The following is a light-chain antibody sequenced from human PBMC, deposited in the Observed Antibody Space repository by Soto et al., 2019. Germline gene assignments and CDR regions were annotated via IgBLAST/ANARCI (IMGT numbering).Light chain of an antibody. Sequence: QSVLTQPPSVSGAPGQRVTISCTGSSSNIGAGYDVHWYQQRPGAAPKLLISANINRPSGVPDRFSGSKSGTSASLAITGLQADDEGDYYGHSYDSTLSARYVFGTGTKLTVL. V-gene: IGLV1-40*01. CDR3: HSYDSTLSARYV. CDR2: ANI. J-gene: IGLJ1*01. CDR1: SSNIGAGYD.